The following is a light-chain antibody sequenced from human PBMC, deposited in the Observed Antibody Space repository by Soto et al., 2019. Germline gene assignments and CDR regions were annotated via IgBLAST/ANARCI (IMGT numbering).Light chain of an antibody. Sequence: EFVLTQSPGTLSLSPGERSTLSCRASQTVRNNYLAWYQQKPGQAPRLLIYDASSRATGIPDRFRGGGSGTDFTLTISSLQPEDFAVYYCQQFSSYPLTVGEVTQVEIK. V-gene: IGKV3-20*01. J-gene: IGKJ4*01. CDR1: QTVRNNY. CDR3: QQFSSYPLT. CDR2: DAS.